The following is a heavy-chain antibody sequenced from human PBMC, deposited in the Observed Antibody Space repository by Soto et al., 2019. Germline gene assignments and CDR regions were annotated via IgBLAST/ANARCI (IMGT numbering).Heavy chain of an antibody. CDR3: AKTGRGYSGYGEIDI. Sequence: ESGGGVVQPGRSLRLSCAASGFTFSSYGMHWVRQAPGKGLEWVAVISYDGSNKYYADSVKGRFTISRDNSKNTLYLQMNSLRAEDTAVYYCAKTGRGYSGYGEIDIWGQGTMVTVSS. V-gene: IGHV3-30*18. CDR1: GFTFSSYG. CDR2: ISYDGSNK. J-gene: IGHJ3*02. D-gene: IGHD5-12*01.